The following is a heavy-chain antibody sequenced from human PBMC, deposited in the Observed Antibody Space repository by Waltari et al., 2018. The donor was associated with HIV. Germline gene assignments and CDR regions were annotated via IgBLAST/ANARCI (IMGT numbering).Heavy chain of an antibody. V-gene: IGHV1-18*01. J-gene: IGHJ6*02. CDR3: ARGVALVRGVKIRGHMDV. Sequence: VQLVQSGAEVKRPGASVRVSCTSSGYTFRASAINWVRTAPGQGLEWMGWNNNYDGHTNFAEKCKGRVTMTTDTSKSTASMELRSLRSDDTAVYFCARGVALVRGVKIRGHMDVWGQGTTVTVSS. D-gene: IGHD3-10*01. CDR1: GYTFRASA. CDR2: NNNYDGHT.